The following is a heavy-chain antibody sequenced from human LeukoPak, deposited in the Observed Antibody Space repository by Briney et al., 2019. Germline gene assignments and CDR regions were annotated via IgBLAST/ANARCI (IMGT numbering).Heavy chain of an antibody. J-gene: IGHJ4*02. CDR1: GFTFSSYA. D-gene: IGHD2-2*01. CDR2: ISGSGHST. V-gene: IGHV3-23*01. Sequence: GGSLRLSCAATGFTFSSYAMSWVRQAPGKGLEWVSAISGSGHSTYYADSVKGRFTISRDNSKNTLYLQMNSLKTEDTAVYYCAKLLTSDDYWGQGTLVTVSS. CDR3: AKLLTSDDY.